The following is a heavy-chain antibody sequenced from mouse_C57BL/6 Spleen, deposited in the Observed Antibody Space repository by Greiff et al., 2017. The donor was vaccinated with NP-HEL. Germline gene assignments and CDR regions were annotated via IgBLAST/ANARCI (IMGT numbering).Heavy chain of an antibody. J-gene: IGHJ1*03. CDR3: AREVTGTNWYFDV. V-gene: IGHV1-18*01. Sequence: VQLQQSGPELVKPGASVKIPCKASGYTFTDYNMDWVKQSHGKSLEWIGDINPNNGGTIYNQKFKGKATLTVDKSSSTAYMELRSLTSEDTAVYYCAREVTGTNWYFDVWGTGTTVTVSS. D-gene: IGHD4-1*01. CDR1: GYTFTDYN. CDR2: INPNNGGT.